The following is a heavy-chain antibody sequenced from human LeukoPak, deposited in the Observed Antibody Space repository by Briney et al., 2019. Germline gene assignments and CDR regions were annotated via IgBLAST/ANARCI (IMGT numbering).Heavy chain of an antibody. CDR2: INHSGST. D-gene: IGHD6-13*01. Sequence: PSETLSLTCTVSGGSISSSSYYWGWIRQPPGKGLEWIGEINHSGSTNYNPSLKSRVTISVDTSKNQFSLKLSSVTAADTAVYYCARDPPAAGTGGDAFDIWGQGTMVTVSS. J-gene: IGHJ3*02. CDR3: ARDPPAAGTGGDAFDI. V-gene: IGHV4-39*07. CDR1: GGSISSSSYY.